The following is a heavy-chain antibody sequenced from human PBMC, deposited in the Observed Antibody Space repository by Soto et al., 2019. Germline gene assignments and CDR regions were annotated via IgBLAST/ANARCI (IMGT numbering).Heavy chain of an antibody. J-gene: IGHJ6*02. Sequence: QEQLVESGGGVIQPGRSLRLSCAASGFTFSTYGMHWVRQAPGKGLEWVGLISYDGRYKYYPDSVKGRFTISRDNSKNTLYLEMNSLRPEDTAVYYCAKDPTDDSSGYYFYYGPDVWGQGTTVTVTS. CDR2: ISYDGRYK. V-gene: IGHV3-30*18. CDR1: GFTFSTYG. D-gene: IGHD3-22*01. CDR3: AKDPTDDSSGYYFYYGPDV.